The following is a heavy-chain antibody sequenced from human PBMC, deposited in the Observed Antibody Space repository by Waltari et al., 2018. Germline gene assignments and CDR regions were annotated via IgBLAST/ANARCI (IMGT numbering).Heavy chain of an antibody. CDR2: MNPNSGNT. D-gene: IGHD2-2*01. Sequence: QVQLVQSGAEVKKPGASVKVSCKASGYTFTSYDINWVRQATGQGLEWMGWMNPNSGNTGYAQTFQGRVTSTRNTSISTAYMELSRLRSEDTAVYYCARDFVVPAATNSYYYMDVWGKGTTVTISS. J-gene: IGHJ6*03. CDR3: ARDFVVPAATNSYYYMDV. V-gene: IGHV1-8*03. CDR1: GYTFTSYD.